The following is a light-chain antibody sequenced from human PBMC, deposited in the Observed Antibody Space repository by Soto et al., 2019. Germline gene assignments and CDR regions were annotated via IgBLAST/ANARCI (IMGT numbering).Light chain of an antibody. J-gene: IGKJ1*01. CDR3: QHFVNSLTWT. V-gene: IGKV3-20*01. CDR1: HSVSRTY. Sequence: EIVLTQSPDTLSLSQGERCALCCRASHSVSRTYLSWYQKKPGQAPRLLLYCASSRATGVPDRFSGGGSGTDYTLTISRLEPADFAVYEGQHFVNSLTWTFGQGTKVDIK. CDR2: CAS.